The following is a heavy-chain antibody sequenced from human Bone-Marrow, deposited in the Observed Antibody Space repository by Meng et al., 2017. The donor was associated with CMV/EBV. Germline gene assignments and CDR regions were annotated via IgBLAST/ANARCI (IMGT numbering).Heavy chain of an antibody. Sequence: QVQLVPSGAEVKKPGASVKVSCKASGYTFTSYGISWVRQAPGQGLEWMGWISAYNGNTNYAQKLQGRVTMTTDTSTSTAYMELRSLRSDDMAVYYCARGEPIVLMVYATEYFQHWGQGTLVTVSS. V-gene: IGHV1-18*03. CDR1: GYTFTSYG. CDR3: ARGEPIVLMVYATEYFQH. D-gene: IGHD2-8*01. CDR2: ISAYNGNT. J-gene: IGHJ1*01.